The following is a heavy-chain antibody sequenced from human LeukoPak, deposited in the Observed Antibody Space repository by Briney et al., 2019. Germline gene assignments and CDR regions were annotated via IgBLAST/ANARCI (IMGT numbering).Heavy chain of an antibody. CDR1: GFNFGDYA. V-gene: IGHV3-21*01. Sequence: GGSLRLSCATSGFNFGDYAMNWVRQAPGKGLEWVSSISSRSSYIYYADSVKGRFTISRDNANNSLYLQMNSLRAEDTAVYYCARDFTGEVQLWYTFDIWGQGTMVTVSS. CDR3: ARDFTGEVQLWYTFDI. D-gene: IGHD5-18*01. J-gene: IGHJ3*02. CDR2: ISSRSSYI.